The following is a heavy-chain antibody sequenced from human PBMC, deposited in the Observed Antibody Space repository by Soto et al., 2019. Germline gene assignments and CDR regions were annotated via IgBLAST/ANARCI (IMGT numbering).Heavy chain of an antibody. CDR2: IIHILGIA. CDR3: ARVGWGLPGSGWFDP. Sequence: QVQLLQSGAEVKKPGSSVKVSCKASGGTFSSYTISWVRQAPGQGLEWMGRIIHILGIANYAQKFQGRVKITAEKSTSTAYMELSSLRSEDTAVYYCARVGWGLPGSGWFDPWGQGTLVTVSS. D-gene: IGHD1-26*01. J-gene: IGHJ5*02. CDR1: GGTFSSYT. V-gene: IGHV1-69*02.